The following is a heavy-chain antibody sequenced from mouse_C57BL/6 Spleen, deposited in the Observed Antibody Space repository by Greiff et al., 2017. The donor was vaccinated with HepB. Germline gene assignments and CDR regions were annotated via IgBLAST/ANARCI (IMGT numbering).Heavy chain of an antibody. D-gene: IGHD2-5*01. CDR2: IDPYDSYT. CDR1: GYTFTSYW. J-gene: IGHJ2*01. CDR3: GRGGIYSKYGDYFGY. Sequence: VQLQQPGAELVMPGASVKLSCKASGYTFTSYWMHWVKQRPGQGLEWIGEIDPYDSYTNYNQKFKGKSTLTVDKSSSTAYMQLSSLTSEDSAVDYCGRGGIYSKYGDYFGYWGQGTTLTVSS. V-gene: IGHV1-69*01.